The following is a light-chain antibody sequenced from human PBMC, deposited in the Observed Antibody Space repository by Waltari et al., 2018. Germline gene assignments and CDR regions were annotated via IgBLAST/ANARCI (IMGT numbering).Light chain of an antibody. V-gene: IGKV4-1*01. CDR3: HQYYTTPIT. CDR2: WAS. CDR1: QTILYNTNNKNY. J-gene: IGKJ5*01. Sequence: DIVMTQSPDSLAASLGERAAINCKSSQTILYNTNNKNYLAWYQQKPRQPPKLLIYWASTRESGVPDRFSGSGSGTDFTLTISSLQAEDVAVYYCHQYYTTPITFGQGTRLEIK.